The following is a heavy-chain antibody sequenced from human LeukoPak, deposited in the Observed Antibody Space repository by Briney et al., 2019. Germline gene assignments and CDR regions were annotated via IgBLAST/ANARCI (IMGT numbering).Heavy chain of an antibody. V-gene: IGHV1-2*02. Sequence: GASVKVSCKASGYIFTNFDINWVRQATGQGLEWMGWINPNSGGTNYAQKFQGRVTMTRDTSISTAYMELSRLRSDDTAVYYCARDDVWGSYRYILWGQGTLVTVSS. J-gene: IGHJ4*02. CDR3: ARDDVWGSYRYIL. CDR1: GYIFTNFD. D-gene: IGHD3-16*02. CDR2: INPNSGGT.